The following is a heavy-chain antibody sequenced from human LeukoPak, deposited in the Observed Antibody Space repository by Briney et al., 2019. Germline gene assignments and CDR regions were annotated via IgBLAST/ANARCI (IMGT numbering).Heavy chain of an antibody. CDR1: GFSISNDYY. D-gene: IGHD1-26*01. J-gene: IGHJ4*02. Sequence: SETLSLTCTVSGFSISNDYYWTGLRQPPGEGREWIGGIYHSGTTYYNPSLRGRVSISLDTSKTQFSLKLSTVTAADTAVYYCARGKAYSGSYYGIFDYWGQGTLVTVSS. V-gene: IGHV4-38-2*02. CDR2: IYHSGTT. CDR3: ARGKAYSGSYYGIFDY.